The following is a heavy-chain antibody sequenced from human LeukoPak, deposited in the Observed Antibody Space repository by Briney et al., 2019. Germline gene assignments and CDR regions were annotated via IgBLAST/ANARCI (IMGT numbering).Heavy chain of an antibody. J-gene: IGHJ4*02. CDR2: INQDGREK. Sequence: PGGSLTLSCTASGFTFGDHAMSWVRQAPGKGLEWVANINQDGREKYYVDSVKGRFTISRDNAKNSLYLQMNSLRAEDTAVYYCARDRHYYDTSGHHDLGYWGQGTLVTVSS. CDR1: GFTFGDHA. V-gene: IGHV3-7*01. CDR3: ARDRHYYDTSGHHDLGY. D-gene: IGHD3-22*01.